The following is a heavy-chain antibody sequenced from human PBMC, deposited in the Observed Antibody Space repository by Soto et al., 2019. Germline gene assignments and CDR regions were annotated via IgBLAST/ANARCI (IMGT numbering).Heavy chain of an antibody. Sequence: SETLSLTCTVSGGSTSSSSYYWGWIRQPPGKGLEWIGSIYYSGSTYYNPSLKSRVTISVDTSKNQFSLKLSSVTAADTAVYYCATVRGGYTHPFDYWGQGTLVTVSS. D-gene: IGHD2-15*01. CDR1: GGSTSSSSYY. J-gene: IGHJ4*02. CDR3: ATVRGGYTHPFDY. CDR2: IYYSGST. V-gene: IGHV4-39*01.